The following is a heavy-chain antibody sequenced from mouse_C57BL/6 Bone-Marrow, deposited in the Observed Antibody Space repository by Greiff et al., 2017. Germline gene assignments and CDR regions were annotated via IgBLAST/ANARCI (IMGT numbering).Heavy chain of an antibody. CDR2: IDPETGGT. V-gene: IGHV1-15*01. D-gene: IGHD2-4*01. CDR3: TRGSDYGAWFAY. J-gene: IGHJ3*01. CDR1: GYTFTDYE. Sequence: VQLQQSGAELVRPGASVTLSCKASGYTFTDYEMHWVKQTPVHGLEWIGAIDPETGGTAYNQKFKGKAILTADKSSSTAYMELRSLTSEDSAVYYCTRGSDYGAWFAYWGQGTLVTVSA.